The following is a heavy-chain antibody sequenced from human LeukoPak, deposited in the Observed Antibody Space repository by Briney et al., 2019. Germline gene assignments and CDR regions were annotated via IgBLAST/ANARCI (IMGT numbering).Heavy chain of an antibody. CDR3: TPMAGMGFFYGMDV. Sequence: KSGGSLRLSCAASGFTVSDNFMNWVRQAPGKGLEWVGRIKSKTDGGTTDCAAPVKGRFSISRDDSMNTLYLQMYNLKIEDTAVYYCTPMAGMGFFYGMDVWGQGTTVIVSS. D-gene: IGHD3-10*01. V-gene: IGHV3-15*07. CDR2: IKSKTDGGTT. CDR1: GFTVSDNF. J-gene: IGHJ6*02.